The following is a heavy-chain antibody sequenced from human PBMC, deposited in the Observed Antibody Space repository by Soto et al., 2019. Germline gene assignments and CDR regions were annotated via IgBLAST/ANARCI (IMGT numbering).Heavy chain of an antibody. CDR1: GDSIVSYY. CDR2: LSSRGST. D-gene: IGHD2-21*01. J-gene: IGHJ4*02. CDR3: ATDEDIAMNLAPYYFDS. V-gene: IGHV4-59*01. Sequence: SETLSLTCAVSGDSIVSYYWTWIRQPPGKRLEWIGSLSSRGSTNYSPSLKSRATISVDTSKNQFSLKLISVTTADTAVYYCATDEDIAMNLAPYYFDSSGQGILVTVSS.